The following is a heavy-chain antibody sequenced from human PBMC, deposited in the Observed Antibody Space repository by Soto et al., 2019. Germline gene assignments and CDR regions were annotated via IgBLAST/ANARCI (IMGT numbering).Heavy chain of an antibody. J-gene: IGHJ4*02. CDR2: ISGSGGST. D-gene: IGHD1-26*01. CDR1: GFTFSSYA. CDR3: ATLVGAPRPFDY. Sequence: EVQLLESGGGLVQPGGSPRLSCAASGFTFSSYAMSWVRQAPGKGLEWVSAISGSGGSTYYADSVKGRFTISRDNSKNTLYLQMNSLRAEDTAVYYCATLVGAPRPFDYWGQGTLVTVSS. V-gene: IGHV3-23*01.